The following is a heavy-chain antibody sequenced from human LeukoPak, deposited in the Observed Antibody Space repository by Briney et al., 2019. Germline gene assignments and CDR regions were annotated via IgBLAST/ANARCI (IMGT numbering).Heavy chain of an antibody. Sequence: PGWSLRLSCVGAGFTYTDYWMHWFRQAPGKGPGWVSRIKPDGTIIDYADSVKGRFSISRDNAKNLLYLQMNGLRADDTAVYYCAKDLSWNTADRWGQGTLVTVSS. J-gene: IGHJ5*02. CDR1: GFTYTDYW. D-gene: IGHD5-18*01. CDR3: AKDLSWNTADR. V-gene: IGHV3-74*01. CDR2: IKPDGTII.